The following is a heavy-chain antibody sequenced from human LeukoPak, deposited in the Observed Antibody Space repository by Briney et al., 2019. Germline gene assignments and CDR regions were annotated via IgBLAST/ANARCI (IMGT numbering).Heavy chain of an antibody. CDR3: AKGRYYDSSGYYYDGPFDY. J-gene: IGHJ4*02. CDR2: ISGSGGST. D-gene: IGHD3-22*01. Sequence: PGGSLRLSCAASGFTFSSYAMSWVRQAPGKGLEWVSAISGSGGSTYYADSVKGRFTISRDNSKNTLYLQMNSLRAEDTAVYYCAKGRYYDSSGYYYDGPFDYWGQGTLVTVSS. CDR1: GFTFSSYA. V-gene: IGHV3-23*01.